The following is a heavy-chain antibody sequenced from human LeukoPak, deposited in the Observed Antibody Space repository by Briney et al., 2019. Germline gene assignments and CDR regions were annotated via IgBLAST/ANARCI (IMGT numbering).Heavy chain of an antibody. CDR2: INHSGST. Sequence: SETLSLTCAVYGGSFSGYYWSWIRQPPGKGLEWIEEINHSGSTNYNPSLKSRVTVSVDTSKNQFSLKLSSVTAADTAVYYCARGGYYGFSDYWGQGTLVTVSS. V-gene: IGHV4-34*01. D-gene: IGHD3-10*01. CDR1: GGSFSGYY. CDR3: ARGGYYGFSDY. J-gene: IGHJ4*02.